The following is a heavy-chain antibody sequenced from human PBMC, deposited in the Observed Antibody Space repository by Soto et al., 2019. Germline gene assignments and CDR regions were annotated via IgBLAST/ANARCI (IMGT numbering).Heavy chain of an antibody. CDR3: ARDVPGSRYCSSTSCPQDI. V-gene: IGHV3-21*01. J-gene: IGHJ3*02. CDR1: GFTFSSYS. CDR2: ISSSSSYI. D-gene: IGHD2-2*01. Sequence: GGSLILSCAASGFTFSSYSMNWVRQAPGKGLEWVSSISSSSSYIYYADSVKGRFTISRDNAKNSLYLQMNSLRAEDTAVYYCARDVPGSRYCSSTSCPQDIWGQGTMVTVSS.